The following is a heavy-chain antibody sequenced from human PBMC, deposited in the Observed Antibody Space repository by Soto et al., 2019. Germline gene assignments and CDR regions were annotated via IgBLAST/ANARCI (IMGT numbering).Heavy chain of an antibody. J-gene: IGHJ6*02. D-gene: IGHD6-19*01. CDR2: MNPNSGNT. V-gene: IGHV1-8*01. CDR1: GYTFTGYD. CDR3: ARGLYSSGWYHYYGMDV. Sequence: ASVKVSCKASGYTFTGYDINWVRQATGQGLEWMGWMNPNSGNTGYAQKFQGRVTMTRNTSISTAYMELSSLRSEDTAVYYCARGLYSSGWYHYYGMDVWGQGTTVTVSS.